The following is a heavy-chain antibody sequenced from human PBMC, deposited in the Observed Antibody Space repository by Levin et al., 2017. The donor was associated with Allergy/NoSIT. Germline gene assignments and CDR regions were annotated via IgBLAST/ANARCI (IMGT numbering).Heavy chain of an antibody. D-gene: IGHD2-15*01. CDR3: ARQVAGTLRRFDY. CDR2: IYYSGNT. V-gene: IGHV4-39*01. J-gene: IGHJ4*02. Sequence: SETLSLTCTVSGASISSDSYYWAWIRQPPGKGLEWIGSIYYSGNTYYNPSLESQLTLSVDTSKNQFSLKLSSVTAPDTAVYYCARQVAGTLRRFDYWGQGTLVTVSS. CDR1: GASISSDSYY.